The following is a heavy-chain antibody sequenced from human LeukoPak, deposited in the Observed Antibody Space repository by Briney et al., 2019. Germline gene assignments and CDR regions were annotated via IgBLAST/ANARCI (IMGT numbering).Heavy chain of an antibody. CDR2: IYYTGST. D-gene: IGHD6-19*01. CDR1: GASISGSGYY. Sequence: TSSETLSLTCAVSGASISGSGYYLGWIRQPPGKGLEWIGNIYYTGSTYYNAPLQSRVTISIDMSKNQFSLRLSSVTAADTAMYYCVKSGGYGLIDYWGQGTLVTVSS. V-gene: IGHV4-39*01. CDR3: VKSGGYGLIDY. J-gene: IGHJ4*02.